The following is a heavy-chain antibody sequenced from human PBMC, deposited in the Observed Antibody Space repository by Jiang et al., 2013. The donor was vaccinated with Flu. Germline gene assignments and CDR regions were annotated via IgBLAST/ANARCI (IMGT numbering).Heavy chain of an antibody. CDR1: GFTFSSYA. V-gene: IGHV3-23*01. J-gene: IGHJ5*02. Sequence: QLLESGGGLVQPGGSLRLSCAASGFTFSSYAMSWVRQAPGKGLEWVSAISGSGGSTYYADSVKGRFTISRDNSKNTLYLQMNSLRAEDTAVYYCAKTAAPLYPTEVLVGTWWFDPWGQGTLVTVSS. D-gene: IGHD3-3*01. CDR2: ISGSGGST. CDR3: AKTAAPLYPTEVLVGTWWFDP.